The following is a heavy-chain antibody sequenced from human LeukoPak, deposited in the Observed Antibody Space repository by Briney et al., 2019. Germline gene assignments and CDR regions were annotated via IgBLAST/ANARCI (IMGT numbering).Heavy chain of an antibody. J-gene: IGHJ4*02. CDR1: GFTFSSYA. CDR2: IGGSGAST. V-gene: IGHV3-23*01. CDR3: ARDRFYGSGSYQNAGGCFDN. D-gene: IGHD3-10*01. Sequence: GGSLRLSCAASGFTFSSYAMSWVRQAPGKGLEWVSVIGGSGASTYYADSVKGRFTISRDNSKNTLYLQMNSLRDEDTALYYCARDRFYGSGSYQNAGGCFDNWGQGTLVTVSS.